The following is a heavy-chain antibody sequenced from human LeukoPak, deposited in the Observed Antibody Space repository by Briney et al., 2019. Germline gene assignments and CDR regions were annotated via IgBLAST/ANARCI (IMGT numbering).Heavy chain of an antibody. CDR2: IYHSGST. CDR3: ARDRGRYCSGGSCSNFDY. Sequence: PSETLSLTCTVSGGSISSGGYYWSWIRQPPGKGLEWIGYIYHSGSTYYNPSLKSRVTISVDRSKNQFSLKLSSVTAADTAVYYCARDRGRYCSGGSCSNFDYWGQGTLVTVSS. D-gene: IGHD2-15*01. CDR1: GGSISSGGYY. J-gene: IGHJ4*02. V-gene: IGHV4-30-2*01.